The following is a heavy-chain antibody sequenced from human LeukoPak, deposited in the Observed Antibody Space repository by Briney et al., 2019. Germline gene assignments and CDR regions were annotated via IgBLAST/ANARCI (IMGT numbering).Heavy chain of an antibody. V-gene: IGHV4-39*01. J-gene: IGHJ4*02. CDR2: IYYSGST. D-gene: IGHD3-22*01. CDR3: ARRGYDSSGYYLVS. Sequence: PSETLSLTCTVSGGSISSSSYYWGWIRQPPGKGLEWIGSIYYSGSTYYNPSLKSRVTISVDTSKNQFSLKLSSVTAADTAVYYCARRGYDSSGYYLVSWGQGTLVTVSS. CDR1: GGSISSSSYY.